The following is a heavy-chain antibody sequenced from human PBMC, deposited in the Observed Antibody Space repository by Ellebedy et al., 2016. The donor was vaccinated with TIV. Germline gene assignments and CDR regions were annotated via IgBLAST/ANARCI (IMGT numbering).Heavy chain of an antibody. V-gene: IGHV3-7*01. J-gene: IGHJ5*02. CDR3: ARRGSYGDYAVQVNSWFDT. CDR1: GFSFRSYW. D-gene: IGHD4-17*01. Sequence: GGSLRLSCAASGFSFRSYWMSWVRQAPGKGLEWVANIYQDGSDQYYADSVKGRFTISRDNANKSLFLQMNSLRVDDTAVYYCARRGSYGDYAVQVNSWFDTWGQGTLGSVSS. CDR2: IYQDGSDQ.